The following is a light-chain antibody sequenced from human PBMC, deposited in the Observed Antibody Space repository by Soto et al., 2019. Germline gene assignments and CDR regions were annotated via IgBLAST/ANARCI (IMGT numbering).Light chain of an antibody. V-gene: IGKV3-20*01. CDR1: QSVSSSY. CDR3: QQYGTSPPGT. J-gene: IGKJ1*01. Sequence: EIVMTQSPATLSVSPGERATISCRASQSVSSSYLAWYQQKPGQAPRLLIYGASSRATGIPDRFSGSGSGTDFTLTISRLEPEDFAVYYCQQYGTSPPGTFGQGTKVDIK. CDR2: GAS.